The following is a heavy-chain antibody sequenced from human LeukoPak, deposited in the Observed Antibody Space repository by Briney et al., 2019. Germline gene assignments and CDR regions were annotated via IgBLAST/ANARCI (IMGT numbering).Heavy chain of an antibody. CDR2: ISYDGSNK. D-gene: IGHD6-13*01. CDR1: GFTFSSYW. J-gene: IGHJ4*02. CDR3: AKQRPGIAAAGLDY. V-gene: IGHV3-30*18. Sequence: GGSLRLSCEASGFTFSSYWMNWVRQAPGKGLEWVAVISYDGSNKYYADSVKGRFTISRDNSKNTLYLQMNSLRAEDTAVYYCAKQRPGIAAAGLDYWGQGTLVTVSS.